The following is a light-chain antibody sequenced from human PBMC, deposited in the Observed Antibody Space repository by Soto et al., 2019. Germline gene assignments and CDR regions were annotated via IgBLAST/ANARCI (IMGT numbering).Light chain of an antibody. CDR1: QRVSSN. V-gene: IGKV3-15*01. Sequence: IVMTPSPVTLSVSPGARATLSCRASQRVSSNVAWYQQKPRQDARLLIYCASTRATGIPARLIGSRSETEFTPIISSLQSEDFAVDYCQQYNNWSPYTFGQGTKVDIK. CDR3: QQYNNWSPYT. CDR2: CAS. J-gene: IGKJ2*01.